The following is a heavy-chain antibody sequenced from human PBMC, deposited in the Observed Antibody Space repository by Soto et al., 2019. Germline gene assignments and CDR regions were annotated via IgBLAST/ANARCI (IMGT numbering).Heavy chain of an antibody. CDR3: ATTVVTCPGAFDI. CDR2: IGGRGNSA. Sequence: GGSLRLSCAASGFIFTNYAMNWVRQAPGKGLEWVSVIGGRGNSAYYADSVQGRFTISRDNSKNTLSLQMNSLRAEDTAVYYCATTVVTCPGAFDIWGQGTMVTVSS. J-gene: IGHJ3*02. D-gene: IGHD2-15*01. V-gene: IGHV3-23*01. CDR1: GFIFTNYA.